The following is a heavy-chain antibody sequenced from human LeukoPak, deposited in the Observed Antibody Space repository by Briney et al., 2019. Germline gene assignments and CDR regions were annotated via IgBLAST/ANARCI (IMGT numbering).Heavy chain of an antibody. V-gene: IGHV1-8*01. Sequence: ASVKVSCKAPGYTFTSYDINWVRQATGQGLEWMRWMNPNSGNTGYAQKFQGRVTMTRNTSISTAYMELSSLRSEDTAVYYCARKYYDSSGYWDAFDIWGQGTMVTVSS. CDR3: ARKYYDSSGYWDAFDI. CDR2: MNPNSGNT. J-gene: IGHJ3*02. D-gene: IGHD3-22*01. CDR1: GYTFTSYD.